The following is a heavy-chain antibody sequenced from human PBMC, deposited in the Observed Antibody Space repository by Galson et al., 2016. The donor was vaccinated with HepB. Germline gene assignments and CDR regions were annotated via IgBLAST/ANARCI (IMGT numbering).Heavy chain of an antibody. CDR2: ISPIFGTT. CDR1: GGTFSSYG. V-gene: IGHV1-69*13. D-gene: IGHD3-3*01. CDR3: ARNTIFGVSRGAWFDP. Sequence: SVKVSCKASGGTFSSYGIVWVRQAPGQGLEWMGGISPIFGTTNYAQKFQGRVTITADESTTTAYMEMSSLRSEDTAVDYCARNTIFGVSRGAWFDPWGQGTLVTVSS. J-gene: IGHJ5*02.